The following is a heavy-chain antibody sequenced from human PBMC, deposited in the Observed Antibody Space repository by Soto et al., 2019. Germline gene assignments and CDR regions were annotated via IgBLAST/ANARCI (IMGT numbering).Heavy chain of an antibody. D-gene: IGHD3-3*01. V-gene: IGHV3-30-3*01. CDR2: ISYDGSNK. CDR1: GFTFSSYA. Sequence: QPGGSLRLSCAASGFTFSSYAMHWVRQAPGKGLEWVAVISYDGSNKYYADSVKGRFTISRDNSKNTLYLQMNSLRAEDTAVYYCARDFRSGYYLSGYYYYGMDVWGQGTTVTVSS. J-gene: IGHJ6*02. CDR3: ARDFRSGYYLSGYYYYGMDV.